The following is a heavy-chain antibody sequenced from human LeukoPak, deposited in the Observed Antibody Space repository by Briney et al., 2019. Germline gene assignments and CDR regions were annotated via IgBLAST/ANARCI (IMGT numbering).Heavy chain of an antibody. D-gene: IGHD5-12*01. CDR3: ARVIDSGYDPYYYYGMDV. CDR2: ISAYNGNT. CDR1: GYTFTSYG. J-gene: IGHJ6*02. Sequence: ASVKVSCKASGYTFTSYGISWVRQAPGQELEWMGWISAYNGNTNYAQKLQGRVTMTTDTSTSTAYMELRSLRSDDTAVYYCARVIDSGYDPYYYYGMDVWGQGTTVTVSS. V-gene: IGHV1-18*01.